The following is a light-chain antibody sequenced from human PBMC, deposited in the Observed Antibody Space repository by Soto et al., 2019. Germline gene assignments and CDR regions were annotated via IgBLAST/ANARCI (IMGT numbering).Light chain of an antibody. V-gene: IGKV3-11*01. Sequence: EIVLTQSPATLSLSPGERVTLSCRASQSVSSYLAWYQQKPGQAPRLLIYDASNRATGIPARFSGSGSGTDFTLTISSLEPEDFAVYYCQQRSNWPPGATFGQGTKV. CDR3: QQRSNWPPGAT. J-gene: IGKJ1*01. CDR1: QSVSSY. CDR2: DAS.